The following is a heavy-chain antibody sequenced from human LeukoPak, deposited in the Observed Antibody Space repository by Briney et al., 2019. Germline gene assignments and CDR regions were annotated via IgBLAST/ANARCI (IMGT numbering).Heavy chain of an antibody. J-gene: IGHJ3*02. Sequence: GGSLRLSCAASGFTFSSYSMNWVRQAPGKGLEWVSSISSSSSYIYYADSVKGRFTISRDNAKNSLYLQMNSLRAEDTAVYYCARTCSSTSCYARGHDAFDIWGQGTMVTVSS. D-gene: IGHD2-2*01. CDR2: ISSSSSYI. CDR1: GFTFSSYS. CDR3: ARTCSSTSCYARGHDAFDI. V-gene: IGHV3-21*01.